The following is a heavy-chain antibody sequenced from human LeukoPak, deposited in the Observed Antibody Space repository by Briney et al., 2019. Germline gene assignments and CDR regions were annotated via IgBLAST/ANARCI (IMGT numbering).Heavy chain of an antibody. CDR3: ARDGGYSSSWDDNYYYYYMDV. D-gene: IGHD6-13*01. CDR2: INWNGGST. CDR1: GFTFDDYG. J-gene: IGHJ6*03. Sequence: GGSLRLSCAASGFTFDDYGMSWVRQAPGKGLEWVSGINWNGGSTGYADSVKGRFTISRDNAKNSLYLQMNGLRAEDTALYYCARDGGYSSSWDDNYYYYYMDVWGKGTTVTISS. V-gene: IGHV3-20*04.